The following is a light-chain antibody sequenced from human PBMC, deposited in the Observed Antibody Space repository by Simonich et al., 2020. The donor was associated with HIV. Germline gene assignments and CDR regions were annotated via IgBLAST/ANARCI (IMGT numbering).Light chain of an antibody. Sequence: QSALTQPASVSGSPGQSITISCTGTGRDFGGYNYVSWYQQHPGKAPKLMIYDVSKRPSGVSNHFSGAKSGNTASLTISGLQAEDEADYYCSSYTSSSTLVFGGGTKLTVL. V-gene: IGLV2-14*01. CDR3: SSYTSSSTLV. CDR1: GRDFGGYNY. J-gene: IGLJ3*02. CDR2: DVS.